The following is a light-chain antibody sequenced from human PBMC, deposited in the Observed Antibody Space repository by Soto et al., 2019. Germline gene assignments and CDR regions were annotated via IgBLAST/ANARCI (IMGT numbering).Light chain of an antibody. V-gene: IGKV1-39*01. CDR3: QQSYNTPIT. Sequence: DIQMTQSPSSLSESMADRVTITCRASRTIDNYLNWYQQKPGKAPELLVYATSSLQSGVPLRFTGGGSGTHFTLTISGLQPEDFATYFCQQSYNTPITFGQGTRLEIK. CDR2: ATS. J-gene: IGKJ5*01. CDR1: RTIDNY.